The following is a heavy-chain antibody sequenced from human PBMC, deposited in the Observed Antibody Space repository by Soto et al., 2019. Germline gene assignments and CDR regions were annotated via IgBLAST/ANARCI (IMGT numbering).Heavy chain of an antibody. CDR2: ISGDGRST. D-gene: IGHD2-21*01. J-gene: IGHJ1*01. CDR3: SGGGYSGAGIYDLTEH. Sequence: EVQLVESGGGLVQPGGSLRLSCKASGVTFNNYWLHWVRQAPGKGLVWVSRISGDGRSTTYEDSVKGRFTISRDNAKNTVYLQMSSRRAEDTAVYHCSGGGYSGAGIYDLTEHWGQGTLVTVSS. V-gene: IGHV3-74*01. CDR1: GVTFNNYW.